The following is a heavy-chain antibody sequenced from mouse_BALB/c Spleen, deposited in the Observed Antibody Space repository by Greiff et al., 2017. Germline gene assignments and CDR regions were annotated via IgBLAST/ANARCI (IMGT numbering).Heavy chain of an antibody. CDR2: IYPGNSDT. CDR1: GYTFTSYW. CDR3: TRTMFEGAMDY. J-gene: IGHJ4*01. Sequence: VQLQQSGTVLARPGASVKMSCKASGYTFTSYWMHWVKQRPGQGLEWIGAIYPGNSDTSYNQKFKGKAKLTAVTSTSTAYMELSSLTNEDSAVYYCTRTMFEGAMDYWGQGTSVTVSS. V-gene: IGHV1-5*01. D-gene: IGHD3-3*01.